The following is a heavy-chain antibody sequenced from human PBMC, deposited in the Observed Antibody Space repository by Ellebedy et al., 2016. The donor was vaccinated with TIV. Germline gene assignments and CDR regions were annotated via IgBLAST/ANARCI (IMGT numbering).Heavy chain of an antibody. Sequence: GESLKISCAASGFSFGYSWMSWVRQAPGKGLEWVANIREDGNAKFNVDSVKGRFTISRDNGENSVYLQMNSLRVEDTALYYCARDGFGGYLDSWGQGTLIIVSS. J-gene: IGHJ4*02. CDR1: GFSFGYSW. V-gene: IGHV3-7*01. D-gene: IGHD3-10*01. CDR2: IREDGNAK. CDR3: ARDGFGGYLDS.